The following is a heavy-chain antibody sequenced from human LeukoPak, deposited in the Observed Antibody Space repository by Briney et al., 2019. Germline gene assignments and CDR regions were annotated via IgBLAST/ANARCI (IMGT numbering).Heavy chain of an antibody. V-gene: IGHV4-61*02. CDR3: AAGIVGATDH. CDR1: GGSISSGGYY. J-gene: IGHJ4*02. CDR2: IYTSGST. D-gene: IGHD1-26*01. Sequence: PSQTLSLTCTVSGGSISSGGYYWSWIRQPAGKGLEWIGRIYTSGSTNYNPSLKSRVTMSVDTSKNQFSLKLSSVTAADTAVYYCAAGIVGATDHWGQGTLVTVSS.